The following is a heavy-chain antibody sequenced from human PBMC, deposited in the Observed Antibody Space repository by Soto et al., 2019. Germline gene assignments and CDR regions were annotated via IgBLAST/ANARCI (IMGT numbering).Heavy chain of an antibody. CDR3: ARVTFTPNWFDS. V-gene: IGHV4-30-4*01. D-gene: IGHD3-16*01. Sequence: PSETLSLTCTGSGDSISSPDYYWSWIRQAPGKGLELIGYVYYRGSIYYTPSFESRVSISIDTSKNQFTLRLTSVTAADSAVYFCARVTFTPNWFDSWGQGILVTVSS. J-gene: IGHJ5*01. CDR2: VYYRGSI. CDR1: GDSISSPDYY.